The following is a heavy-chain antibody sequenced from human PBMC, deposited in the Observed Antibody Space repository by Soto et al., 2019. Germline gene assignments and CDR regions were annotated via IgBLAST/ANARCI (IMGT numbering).Heavy chain of an antibody. V-gene: IGHV4-39*01. CDR2: IFHSGST. CDR3: ARQEAANGRGFWFDS. D-gene: IGHD1-26*01. J-gene: IGHJ5*01. CDR1: GGSVTTSSYY. Sequence: PSETLSLTCTVSGGSVTTSSYYWGWIRQPPGKGLDWIGSIFHSGSTYYSPSLKSRISLSVDTSKSQFSLKLNSVSVSDTAVYYCARQEAANGRGFWFDSWGQGTLVTVSS.